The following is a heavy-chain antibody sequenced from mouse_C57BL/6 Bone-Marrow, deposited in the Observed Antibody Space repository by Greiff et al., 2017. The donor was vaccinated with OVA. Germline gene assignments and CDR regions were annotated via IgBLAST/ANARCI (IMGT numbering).Heavy chain of an antibody. Sequence: VQLQQSGPELVKPGASVKISCKASGYSFTSYYIHWVKQRPGQGLEWIGWIYPGSGNTKYNEKFKGKATLTADTSSSTAYMQLSSLTSKDSAVYYCARHGSSLFAYWGQGTLVTVSA. J-gene: IGHJ3*01. V-gene: IGHV1-66*01. D-gene: IGHD1-1*01. CDR2: IYPGSGNT. CDR1: GYSFTSYY. CDR3: ARHGSSLFAY.